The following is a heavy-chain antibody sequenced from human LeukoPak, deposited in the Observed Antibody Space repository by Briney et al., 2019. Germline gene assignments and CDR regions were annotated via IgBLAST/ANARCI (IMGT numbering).Heavy chain of an antibody. Sequence: GGSLRLSCAASGFTFSSYSMNWVRQAPGKGLEWNSYITSSSDHIFYADSVRGRFTMSRDDAKKSLYLQMNSLRDEDTAVYYCARDLSWAFDYWGQGTLVTVSS. CDR1: GFTFSSYS. D-gene: IGHD1-26*01. V-gene: IGHV3-48*02. CDR3: ARDLSWAFDY. CDR2: ITSSSDHI. J-gene: IGHJ4*02.